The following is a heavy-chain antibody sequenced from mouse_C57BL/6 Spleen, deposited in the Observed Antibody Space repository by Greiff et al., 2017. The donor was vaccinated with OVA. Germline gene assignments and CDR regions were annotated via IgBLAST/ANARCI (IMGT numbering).Heavy chain of an antibody. V-gene: IGHV14-2*01. J-gene: IGHJ2*01. Sequence: VHVHQSGAELVKPGASVQLSCSASGFNIKDYYMHWVKQRTEQGLEWIGRIDPEDGETQYAPKFQGKATITTDTSSNTAYLQLSSLTYEDTAVYYCARQLRYYFDYWGQGTTLTVSS. CDR1: GFNIKDYY. D-gene: IGHD3-2*02. CDR2: IDPEDGET. CDR3: ARQLRYYFDY.